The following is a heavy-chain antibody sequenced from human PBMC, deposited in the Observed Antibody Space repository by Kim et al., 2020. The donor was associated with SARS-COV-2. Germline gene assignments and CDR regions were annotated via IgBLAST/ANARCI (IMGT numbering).Heavy chain of an antibody. V-gene: IGHV1-18*01. J-gene: IGHJ5*02. Sequence: ASVKVSCKASGYTFTSYGISWVRQAPGQGLEWMGWISPYNGNTNYAQKLQGRVTLTTDTSTTTAYMELRSLRSDDTAVYYCARDRGYYYDSSGYYPGGHNWCDPWGQGTLVTVSS. D-gene: IGHD3-22*01. CDR1: GYTFTSYG. CDR3: ARDRGYYYDSSGYYPGGHNWCDP. CDR2: ISPYNGNT.